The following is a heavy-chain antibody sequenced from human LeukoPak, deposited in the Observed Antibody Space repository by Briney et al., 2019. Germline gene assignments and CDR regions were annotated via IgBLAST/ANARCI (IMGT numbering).Heavy chain of an antibody. J-gene: IGHJ4*02. CDR1: GFTFSSYG. Sequence: GGSLRLSCAASGFTFSSYGMHWVRQAPGKGLEWVAVISYDGSNKYYADSVKGRFTISRDNSKNTLYLQMNSLRAEDTAVYYCAKVDVGYCSGGSCYALDYWGQGTLVTVSS. CDR2: ISYDGSNK. CDR3: AKVDVGYCSGGSCYALDY. D-gene: IGHD2-15*01. V-gene: IGHV3-30*18.